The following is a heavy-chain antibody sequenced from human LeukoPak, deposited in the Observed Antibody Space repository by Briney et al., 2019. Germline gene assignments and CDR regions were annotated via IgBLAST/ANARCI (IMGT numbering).Heavy chain of an antibody. CDR3: ARDANTYSSSRQYYFDY. CDR2: IYYSGST. D-gene: IGHD6-13*01. J-gene: IGHJ4*02. CDR1: GGSISSSSYY. V-gene: IGHV4-39*07. Sequence: SETLSLTCTVSGGSISSSSYYWGWIRQPPGKGLEWIGSIYYSGSTYYNPSLKSRVTISVDTSKNQFSLKLSSVTAADTAVYYCARDANTYSSSRQYYFDYWGQGTLVTVSS.